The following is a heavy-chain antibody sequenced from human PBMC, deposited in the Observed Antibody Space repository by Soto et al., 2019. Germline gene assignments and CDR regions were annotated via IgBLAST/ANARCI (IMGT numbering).Heavy chain of an antibody. D-gene: IGHD3-22*01. V-gene: IGHV5-51*01. Sequence: GESLKISCKGSGYSFTSYWIGWVRQMPGKGLEWMGIIYPGDSDTRYSPSFQGQVTISADKSISTAYLQWSSLKASDTAMYYCARQGADYYDSSGYYYADYYYGMDVWGQGTTVTVSS. J-gene: IGHJ6*02. CDR1: GYSFTSYW. CDR2: IYPGDSDT. CDR3: ARQGADYYDSSGYYYADYYYGMDV.